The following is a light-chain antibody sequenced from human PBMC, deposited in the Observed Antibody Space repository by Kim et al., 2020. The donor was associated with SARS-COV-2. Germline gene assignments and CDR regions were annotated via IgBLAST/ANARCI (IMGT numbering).Light chain of an antibody. V-gene: IGLV1-47*01. J-gene: IGLJ3*02. CDR2: RSN. Sequence: GQRVTITCSGSSSNIGSNYVYWYQQIPGTAPKLLIYRSNQRPSGVPDRFSGSRSHTSASLAISGLRSEDEADYYCAAWDDSLSGWVFGGGTKLTVL. CDR3: AAWDDSLSGWV. CDR1: SSNIGSNY.